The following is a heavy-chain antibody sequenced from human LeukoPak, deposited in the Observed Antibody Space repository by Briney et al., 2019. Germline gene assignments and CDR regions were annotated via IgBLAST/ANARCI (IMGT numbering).Heavy chain of an antibody. CDR3: ARRETGAYSSSWYFDY. CDR1: GDSISSGGYY. V-gene: IGHV4-31*03. CDR2: IDNNENT. D-gene: IGHD6-13*01. Sequence: SETLSLTCTVSGDSISSGGYYWSWIRQHPGKGLEWIGYIDNNENTYYNPTLKSRLTISVDTSKNQFSLKLSSVTAADTAVYYCARRETGAYSSSWYFDYWSQGTLVTVSS. J-gene: IGHJ4*02.